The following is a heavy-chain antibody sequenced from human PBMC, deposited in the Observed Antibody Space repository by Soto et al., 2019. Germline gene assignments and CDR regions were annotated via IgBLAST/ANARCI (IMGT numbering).Heavy chain of an antibody. CDR2: FKSRGAGGTT. V-gene: IGHV3-15*07. J-gene: IGHJ4*02. D-gene: IGHD6-19*01. Sequence: EVQVVESGGGLVKPGGSLRLSCAASGFTFMNAWMNWVRQAPGKGLEWVARFKSRGAGGTTDYAAPVKGRFTISRDDSTNTLYLQMSSLETEDTAVYYCAADTPEISVWLDYWGQGTLVTVSS. CDR1: GFTFMNAW. CDR3: AADTPEISVWLDY.